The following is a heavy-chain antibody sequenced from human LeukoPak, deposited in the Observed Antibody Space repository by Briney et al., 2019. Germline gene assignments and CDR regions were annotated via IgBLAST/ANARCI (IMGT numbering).Heavy chain of an antibody. Sequence: ASVKVSCKASGYTFTSYYMHWVRQAPGQRLEWMGWINAGNGNTKYSQKFQGRVTITRDTSASTAYMELSSLRSEDTAVYYCARALWFGEPRYYGMDVWGQGTTVTVSS. CDR1: GYTFTSYY. D-gene: IGHD3-10*01. CDR3: ARALWFGEPRYYGMDV. CDR2: INAGNGNT. V-gene: IGHV1-3*01. J-gene: IGHJ6*02.